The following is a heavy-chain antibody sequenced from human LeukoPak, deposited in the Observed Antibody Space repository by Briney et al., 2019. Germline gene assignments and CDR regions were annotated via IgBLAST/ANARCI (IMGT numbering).Heavy chain of an antibody. V-gene: IGHV3-23*01. Sequence: VQPGGSLRLSCAASSFTFSSYAMSWVRQAPGKGLEWVSAISGSGGSTYYADSVKGRFTISRDNSKNTLYLQMNSLRAEDTAVYYCAKWATYYYDSSGYYGGSYFDYWGQGTLVTVSS. J-gene: IGHJ4*02. CDR2: ISGSGGST. CDR1: SFTFSSYA. D-gene: IGHD3-22*01. CDR3: AKWATYYYDSSGYYGGSYFDY.